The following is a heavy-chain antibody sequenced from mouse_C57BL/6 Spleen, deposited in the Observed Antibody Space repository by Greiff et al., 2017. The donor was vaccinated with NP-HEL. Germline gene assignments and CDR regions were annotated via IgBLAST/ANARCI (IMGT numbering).Heavy chain of an antibody. CDR1: GYAFSSYW. CDR2: IYPGDGDT. Sequence: VKLQQSGAELVKPGASVKISCKASGYAFSSYWMNWVKQRPGKGLEWIGQIYPGDGDTNYNGKFKGKATLTADKSSSTAYMQLSSLTSEDSAVYFCARVGYYGSSPHWYFDVWGTGTTVTVSS. V-gene: IGHV1-80*01. CDR3: ARVGYYGSSPHWYFDV. J-gene: IGHJ1*03. D-gene: IGHD1-1*01.